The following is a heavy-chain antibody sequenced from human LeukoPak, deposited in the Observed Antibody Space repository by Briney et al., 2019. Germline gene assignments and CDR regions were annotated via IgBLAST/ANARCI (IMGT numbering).Heavy chain of an antibody. CDR1: GGSISTSY. J-gene: IGHJ5*02. Sequence: PSETLSLTCTVSGGSISTSYWNWIRQPPGKGLEWIGYIYYSGSTNYNPSLRSRVTISVDTSKNQFSLKLTSVTAADTAVYYCAREIRNWFDPWGQGTLVTVSS. V-gene: IGHV4-59*12. CDR2: IYYSGST. CDR3: AREIRNWFDP. D-gene: IGHD3-3*02.